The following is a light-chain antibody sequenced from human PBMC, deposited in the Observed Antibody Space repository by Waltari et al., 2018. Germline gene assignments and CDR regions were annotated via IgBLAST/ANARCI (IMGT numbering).Light chain of an antibody. J-gene: IGKJ1*01. CDR2: DAS. Sequence: EILLTQSPGTLSLSPGDRATLSCRASQSVSRTLAWYQQKPGQAPRLLIYDASSRATGIPDRFSGSGSGTDFSLTISRLEPEDFAVYYCQKYGTLPATCGQGTKVEIK. CDR3: QKYGTLPAT. V-gene: IGKV3-20*01. CDR1: QSVSRT.